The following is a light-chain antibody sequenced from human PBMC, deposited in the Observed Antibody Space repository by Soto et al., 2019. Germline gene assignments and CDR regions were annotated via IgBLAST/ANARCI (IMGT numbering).Light chain of an antibody. V-gene: IGKV3D-15*01. Sequence: EIVLTQSPVTLSLSPGERATLSCRASQSVSSYLAWYQQKPGQAPRLLIYDASNRATGIPARFSGSGSGTEFTLTISSLQSEDFAVYYCQQYNKWPRTFGQGTKVDIK. CDR1: QSVSSY. CDR2: DAS. J-gene: IGKJ1*01. CDR3: QQYNKWPRT.